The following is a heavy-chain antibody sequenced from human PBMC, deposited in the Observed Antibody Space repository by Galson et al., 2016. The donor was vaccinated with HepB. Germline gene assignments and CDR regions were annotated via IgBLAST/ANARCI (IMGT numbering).Heavy chain of an antibody. V-gene: IGHV3-33*08. CDR2: IVYDGSNA. J-gene: IGHJ4*02. Sequence: SLRLSCAASGFTFKSDGMHWVRQAPGKGPEWVAVIVYDGSNAYYADSVKGRFTISRDNSKSMVFLQMNSLRAEDTALYYCARDQWGPGGKSYGPASWGQGTLVTVSP. D-gene: IGHD5-18*01. CDR1: GFTFKSDG. CDR3: ARDQWGPGGKSYGPAS.